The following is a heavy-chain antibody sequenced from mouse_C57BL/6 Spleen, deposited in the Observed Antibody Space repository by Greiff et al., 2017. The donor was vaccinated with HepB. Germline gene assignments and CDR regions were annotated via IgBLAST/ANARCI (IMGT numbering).Heavy chain of an antibody. J-gene: IGHJ3*01. V-gene: IGHV1-62-2*01. Sequence: VQLQQSGAELVKPGASVKLSCKASGYTFTEYTIHWVKQRSGQGLEWIGWFYPGSGSIKYNEKFKDKATLTADKSSSTVYMELSRLTSEDSALYFCARHEGPDYYGSSYFAYWGQGTLVTVSA. CDR2: FYPGSGSI. CDR3: ARHEGPDYYGSSYFAY. D-gene: IGHD1-1*01. CDR1: GYTFTEYT.